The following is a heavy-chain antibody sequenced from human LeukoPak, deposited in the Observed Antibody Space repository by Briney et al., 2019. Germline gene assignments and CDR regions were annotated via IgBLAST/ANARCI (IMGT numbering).Heavy chain of an antibody. CDR1: GYTFTGYH. Sequence: GASVKVSCKASGYTFTGYHMHWVRQAPGQGLEWMGWINPNTGDTNYAQKFQGRVTMTRDTSISTAYMELSRLRSDDTAVYYCARDRGYYGSGSIDAFDIWGQGTMVTVSS. J-gene: IGHJ3*02. D-gene: IGHD3-10*01. V-gene: IGHV1-2*02. CDR3: ARDRGYYGSGSIDAFDI. CDR2: INPNTGDT.